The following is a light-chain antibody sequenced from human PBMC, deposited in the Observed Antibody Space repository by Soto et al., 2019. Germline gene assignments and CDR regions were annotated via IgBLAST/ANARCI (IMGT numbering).Light chain of an antibody. CDR2: EAR. Sequence: QSVLTPNRSVSGSPGQSVNIPCTGTSAVFVSYNRVSWYHQPPGTAPKLIIYEARNRPSGVPDSFSGSKSCNTSSLTIYGLQAEDEADYYCSLYTSENTYVFGNGTKVTVL. V-gene: IGLV2-18*01. CDR1: SAVFVSYNR. J-gene: IGLJ1*01. CDR3: SLYTSENTYV.